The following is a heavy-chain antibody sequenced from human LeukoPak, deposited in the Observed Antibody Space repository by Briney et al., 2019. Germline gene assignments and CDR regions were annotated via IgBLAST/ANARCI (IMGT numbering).Heavy chain of an antibody. CDR3: ARVGGYYYYGMDV. Sequence: GGSLRLSCAASGFTFGSYEMNWVRQAPGKGLEWVSYISSSGSTIYYADSVKGRFTISRDNAKNSLYLQMNSLRAEDTAVYYCARVGGYYYYGMDVWGQGTTVTVSS. CDR2: ISSSGSTI. CDR1: GFTFGSYE. V-gene: IGHV3-48*03. J-gene: IGHJ6*02. D-gene: IGHD2-15*01.